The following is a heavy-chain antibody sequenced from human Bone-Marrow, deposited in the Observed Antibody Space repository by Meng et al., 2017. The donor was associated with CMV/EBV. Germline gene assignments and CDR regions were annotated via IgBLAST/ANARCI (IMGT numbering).Heavy chain of an antibody. CDR2: IKQDGSEK. D-gene: IGHD1-26*01. CDR3: AKGRSYNYFDY. J-gene: IGHJ4*02. Sequence: GGSLRLSCAASGFTFSSYAMSWVRQAPGKGLEWVANIKQDGSEKYYVDSVKGRFTISRDNAENSLYLQMSSLRAEDTAIYYCAKGRSYNYFDYWGQGTLVTVSS. CDR1: GFTFSSYA. V-gene: IGHV3-7*03.